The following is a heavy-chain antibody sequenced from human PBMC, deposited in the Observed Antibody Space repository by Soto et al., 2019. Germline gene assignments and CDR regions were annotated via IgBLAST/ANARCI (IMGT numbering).Heavy chain of an antibody. CDR1: GFTFRSYA. V-gene: IGHV3-23*01. Sequence: LRLYCAASGFTFRSYAMTWVRQAPGKGLAWVSAISGSGGNTYYSASLKGRFTISRDNSKNMLDLQMIILKAEATAVYYCAKGSPSGGWEEDYYDLDVLGQGTTVTVFS. D-gene: IGHD6-19*01. CDR3: AKGSPSGGWEEDYYDLDV. J-gene: IGHJ6*02. CDR2: ISGSGGNT.